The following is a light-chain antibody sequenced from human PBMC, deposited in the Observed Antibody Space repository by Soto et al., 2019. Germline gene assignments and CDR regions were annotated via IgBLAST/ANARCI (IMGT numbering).Light chain of an antibody. CDR3: SSSTSSSTPLV. CDR2: EVS. V-gene: IGLV2-14*01. Sequence: QSALTQPASVSGSPGQSITISCTGTSSDVGGYNYVSWYQQHPGKAPKLMIYEVSNRPSGVSNRFSGSKSGNTASLTISGLQAEDEADYYCSSSTSSSTPLVFGTGTKLNVL. CDR1: SSDVGGYNY. J-gene: IGLJ1*01.